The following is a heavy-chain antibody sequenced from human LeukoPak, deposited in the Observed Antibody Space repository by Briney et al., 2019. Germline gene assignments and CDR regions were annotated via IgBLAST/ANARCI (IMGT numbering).Heavy chain of an antibody. CDR3: AKFYDFWSGYYPFDY. D-gene: IGHD3-3*01. V-gene: IGHV3-23*01. Sequence: GGSLRLSCAASGFTVSSNYMSWVRQAPGKGLEWVSAISGSGGSTYYADSVKGRFTISRDNSKNTLYLQMNSLRAEDTAVYYCAKFYDFWSGYYPFDYWGQGTLVTVSS. J-gene: IGHJ4*02. CDR1: GFTVSSNY. CDR2: ISGSGGST.